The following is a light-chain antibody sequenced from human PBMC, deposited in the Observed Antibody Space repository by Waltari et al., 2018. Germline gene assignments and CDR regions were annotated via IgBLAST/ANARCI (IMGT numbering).Light chain of an antibody. V-gene: IGLV1-40*01. CDR2: GQN. Sequence: QSVLTQPPSVSGAPGQSVTISCTWSSSTIGTGYDVNWYQPLPGTAPKLPIYGQNNRPSGVPDRFSGSKSGTSASLAISGLRAEDEADYYCQSYDSGLSGHVVFGGGTKLTVL. J-gene: IGLJ2*01. CDR3: QSYDSGLSGHVV. CDR1: SSTIGTGYD.